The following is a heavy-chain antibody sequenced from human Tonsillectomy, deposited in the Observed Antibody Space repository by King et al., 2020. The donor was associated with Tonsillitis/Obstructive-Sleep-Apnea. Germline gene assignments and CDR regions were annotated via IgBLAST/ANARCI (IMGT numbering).Heavy chain of an antibody. CDR3: AVTGIAAAGVKDSNYMDV. CDR1: GGTFSSYA. J-gene: IGHJ6*02. D-gene: IGHD6-13*01. V-gene: IGHV1-69*10. CDR2: IISILGIT. Sequence: VQLVQSGAEVKKPGSSVKVSCKASGGTFSSYAISWVRQAPGQGLEWMGGIISILGITNYAQKFQGRVTITADKSTSTAYMELSSLRSEDTAVYYCAVTGIAAAGVKDSNYMDVWGQGTTVTVSS.